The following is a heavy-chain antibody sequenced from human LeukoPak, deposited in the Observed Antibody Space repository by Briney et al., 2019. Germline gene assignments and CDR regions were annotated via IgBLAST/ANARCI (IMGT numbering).Heavy chain of an antibody. D-gene: IGHD3-3*02. Sequence: PSETLSLICAVYGGSFSGYYWSWIRQPPRKGLEWIGETNHSGSTNYNPSLKSRVTVSVETSKNQFSLNLRSVTAAATAVYYCARSGSLGFDYWGQGTLVSVSS. J-gene: IGHJ4*02. CDR2: TNHSGST. CDR3: ARSGSLGFDY. CDR1: GGSFSGYY. V-gene: IGHV4-34*01.